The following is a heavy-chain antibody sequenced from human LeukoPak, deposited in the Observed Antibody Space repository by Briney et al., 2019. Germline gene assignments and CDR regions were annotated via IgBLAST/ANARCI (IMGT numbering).Heavy chain of an antibody. Sequence: ASVKVSCKASGGTFSSYAISWVRQAPGQGLERMGGIIPIFGTANYAQKFQGRVTITADESTSTAYMELSSLRSEDTAVYYCARVGEVAAQTEYYFDYWGQGTLVTVSS. J-gene: IGHJ4*02. CDR3: ARVGEVAAQTEYYFDY. CDR2: IIPIFGTA. V-gene: IGHV1-69*13. D-gene: IGHD6-13*01. CDR1: GGTFSSYA.